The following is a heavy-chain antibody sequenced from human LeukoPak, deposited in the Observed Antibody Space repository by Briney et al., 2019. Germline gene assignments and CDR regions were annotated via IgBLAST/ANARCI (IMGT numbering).Heavy chain of an antibody. Sequence: PSETPSLNCSVSGASINSYWWSWIRQPPGKGPEWIGEINHSGSTNYNPSLKSRVTISVDTSKNQFSLKLSSVTAADTAVYYCARAVRTIAAAGAHLYYYYYYGMDVWGQGTTVTVSS. D-gene: IGHD6-13*01. V-gene: IGHV4-34*01. CDR3: ARAVRTIAAAGAHLYYYYYYGMDV. CDR2: INHSGST. J-gene: IGHJ6*02. CDR1: GASINSYW.